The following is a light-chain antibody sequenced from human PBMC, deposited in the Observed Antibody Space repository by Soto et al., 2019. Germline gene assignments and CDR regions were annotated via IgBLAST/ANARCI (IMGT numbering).Light chain of an antibody. J-gene: IGKJ1*01. Sequence: EIVLTQSPGTLSLSPGERATLSCTASQSVSSNYLAWYQQKPGQAPRLLIYGASSRATGIPDRFSGSGSGTDFTLTISRLEPEDFAVYYSQQYGGSPRTFGQGTKVEIK. CDR1: QSVSSNY. V-gene: IGKV3-20*01. CDR3: QQYGGSPRT. CDR2: GAS.